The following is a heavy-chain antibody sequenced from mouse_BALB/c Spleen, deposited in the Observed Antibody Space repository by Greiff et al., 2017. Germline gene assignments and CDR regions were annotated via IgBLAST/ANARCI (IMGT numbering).Heavy chain of an antibody. CDR2: ISSGGSYT. D-gene: IGHD2-1*01. CDR3: ARWGGLSDYGNPAMDY. J-gene: IGHJ4*01. V-gene: IGHV5-9-4*01. CDR1: GFTFSSYA. Sequence: EVKLVESGGGLVKPGGSLKLSCAASGFTFSSYAMSWVRQSPEKRLEWVAEISSGGSYTYYPDTVTGRFTISRDNAKNTLYLEMSSLRSEDTAMYYCARWGGLSDYGNPAMDYWGQGTSVTVSS.